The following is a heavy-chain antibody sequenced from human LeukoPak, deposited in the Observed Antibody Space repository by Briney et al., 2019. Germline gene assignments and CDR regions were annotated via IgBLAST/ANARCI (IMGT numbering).Heavy chain of an antibody. CDR2: IRNDGNKY. CDR1: GFTFSTSG. J-gene: IGHJ4*02. Sequence: SGGSLRLSCVASGFTFSTSGMHWVRQSPGKGLDWVAFIRNDGNKYNYADSVKGRFTISRDNAKNSLYLQMNSLRAEDTAVYYCARDVQVATIYPLDYWGQGTLVTVSS. V-gene: IGHV3-30*02. D-gene: IGHD5-12*01. CDR3: ARDVQVATIYPLDY.